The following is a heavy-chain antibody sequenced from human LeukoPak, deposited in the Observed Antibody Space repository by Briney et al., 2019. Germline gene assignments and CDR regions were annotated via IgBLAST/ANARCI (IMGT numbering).Heavy chain of an antibody. CDR3: ARNDASGLDY. Sequence: ASVKVSCKASGYTFTRYYMHWVRQAPGQGLEWMGFINPSGGSTSYAQRSQGRVTMTRDTSTSTVYMELSSLRSEDTAVYYCARNDASGLDYWGQGTLVTVSS. J-gene: IGHJ4*02. D-gene: IGHD3-10*01. V-gene: IGHV1-46*03. CDR2: INPSGGST. CDR1: GYTFTRYY.